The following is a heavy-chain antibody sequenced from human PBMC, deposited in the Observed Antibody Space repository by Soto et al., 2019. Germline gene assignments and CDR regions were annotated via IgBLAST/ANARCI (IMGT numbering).Heavy chain of an antibody. Sequence: SEKVSCKASGGTFSSYAISWVRQAPGQGLEWMGGIIPIFGTANYAQKFQGRVTITADESTSTAYMELSSLRSEDTAAYYCATDYGDYPYYYGMDVWGQGTTVTVSS. CDR2: IIPIFGTA. D-gene: IGHD4-17*01. J-gene: IGHJ6*02. V-gene: IGHV1-69*13. CDR1: GGTFSSYA. CDR3: ATDYGDYPYYYGMDV.